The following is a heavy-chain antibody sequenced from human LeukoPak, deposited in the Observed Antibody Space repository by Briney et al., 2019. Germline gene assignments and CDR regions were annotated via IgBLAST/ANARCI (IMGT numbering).Heavy chain of an antibody. D-gene: IGHD2/OR15-2a*01. CDR2: IYHIGNT. Sequence: SETLSLTCAVSGGSISSNNWWSWVRQPPGKGLEWIGEIYHIGNTNYNPSLKSRVTISVDKSNNQFSLKLNSVTAADTAVYYCASHGAFYLAYWGQGTLSPSPQ. CDR3: ASHGAFYLAY. J-gene: IGHJ4*02. CDR1: GGSISSNNW. V-gene: IGHV4-4*02.